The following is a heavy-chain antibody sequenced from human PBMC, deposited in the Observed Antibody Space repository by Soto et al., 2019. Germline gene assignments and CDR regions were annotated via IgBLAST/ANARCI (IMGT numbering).Heavy chain of an antibody. D-gene: IGHD2-2*01. J-gene: IGHJ5*02. CDR3: VRDGHCITTSCYGNWFDP. CDR2: INSDASHT. CDR1: GFTLSIYW. Sequence: PGGWRWLSCSASGFTLSIYWIDLFPPVAGEGLEWVSCINSDASHTYYADSVKGRFTISRDNAKNTLHLEMNSLRAEDTAVYYCVRDGHCITTSCYGNWFDPWGQGTLVTSPQ. V-gene: IGHV3-74*01.